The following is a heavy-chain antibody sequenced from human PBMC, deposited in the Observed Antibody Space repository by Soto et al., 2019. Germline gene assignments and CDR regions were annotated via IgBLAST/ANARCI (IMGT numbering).Heavy chain of an antibody. D-gene: IGHD5-18*01. CDR3: ARGDSWRQLWDY. V-gene: IGHV4-30-4*01. CDR2: IYYSGST. CDR1: GGSISSGAYY. Sequence: PSETLSLTCTVSGGSISSGAYYWSWIRQPPGKGLEWIGNIYYSGSTYYNPSLKSRVTISVDTSKSQFSLKLSSVTAADTAVYYCARGDSWRQLWDYWCQGSRVTVSA. J-gene: IGHJ4*02.